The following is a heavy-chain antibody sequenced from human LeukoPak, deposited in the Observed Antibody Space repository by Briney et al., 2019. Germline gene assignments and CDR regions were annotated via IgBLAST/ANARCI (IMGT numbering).Heavy chain of an antibody. V-gene: IGHV3-7*01. CDR2: IKQDGSQK. CDR3: ARDWSSCWLQAYGMDV. Sequence: GGSLRLSCAVSGFTFSSYWMNWVRQAPGKGLEWVANIKQDGSQKYYVDSVRGRFTISRDNAKNSLYLQMNSLRAEDTAVYYCARDWSSCWLQAYGMDVWGQGTTVTVSS. CDR1: GFTFSSYW. D-gene: IGHD6-13*01. J-gene: IGHJ6*02.